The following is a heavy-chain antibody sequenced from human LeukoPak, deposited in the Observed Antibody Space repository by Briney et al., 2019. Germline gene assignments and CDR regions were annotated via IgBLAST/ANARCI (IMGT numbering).Heavy chain of an antibody. Sequence: GASVKVSCKASGYTFTGYYMHWVRQAPGQGLEWMGWINPNSGGTNYAQKFQGRVTMTRDTSISTAYMELRSLRSDDTAVYYCARDPGGTYSDLLYWGQGTLVTVSS. J-gene: IGHJ4*02. CDR2: INPNSGGT. CDR3: ARDPGGTYSDLLY. V-gene: IGHV1-2*02. CDR1: GYTFTGYY. D-gene: IGHD1-7*01.